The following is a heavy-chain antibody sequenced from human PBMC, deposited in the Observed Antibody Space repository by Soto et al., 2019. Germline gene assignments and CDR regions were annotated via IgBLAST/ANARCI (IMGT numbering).Heavy chain of an antibody. CDR1: GFTFSSYW. D-gene: IGHD3-3*01. CDR3: ASGIRGYYGSDY. CDR2: INSDGSST. Sequence: EVQLVESGGGLVQPGGSLRLSCAASGFTFSSYWMHWVSQAPGKGLVWVSRINSDGSSTFYADSVKGRFTISRDNAKNVLYLQINSLRGEDAAVYYYASGIRGYYGSDYWGQGTLVTVSS. J-gene: IGHJ4*02. V-gene: IGHV3-74*01.